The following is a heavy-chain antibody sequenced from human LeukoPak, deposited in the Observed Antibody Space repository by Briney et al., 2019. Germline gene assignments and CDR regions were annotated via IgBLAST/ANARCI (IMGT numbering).Heavy chain of an antibody. D-gene: IGHD4-17*01. CDR1: GGSISSHY. CDR2: ISYIGCT. CDR3: ARDPTTVTKGLDI. V-gene: IGHV4-59*11. J-gene: IGHJ3*02. Sequence: PSETLSLTCTVSGGSISSHYWSWIRQPPGKGLEWIGYISYIGCTNYNPSLKSRVTISVDTSKNQFSLKLSSVTAADAAVYFCARDPTTVTKGLDIWGQGTMVTVSS.